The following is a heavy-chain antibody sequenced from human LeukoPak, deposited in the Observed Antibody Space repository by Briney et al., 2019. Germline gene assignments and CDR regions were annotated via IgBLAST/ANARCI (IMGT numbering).Heavy chain of an antibody. J-gene: IGHJ5*02. CDR3: ARENKDEYCSGGSCYSGGVGEDWFDP. CDR2: INPNSGGT. V-gene: IGHV1-2*06. CDR1: GYTFTGYY. Sequence: ASVKVSCKASGYTFTGYYMHWVRQAPGQGLEWMGRINPNSGGTNYAQKFQGRVTMTRDTAISTAYMELSRLRSDDTAVYYCARENKDEYCSGGSCYSGGVGEDWFDPWGQGTLVTVSS. D-gene: IGHD2-15*01.